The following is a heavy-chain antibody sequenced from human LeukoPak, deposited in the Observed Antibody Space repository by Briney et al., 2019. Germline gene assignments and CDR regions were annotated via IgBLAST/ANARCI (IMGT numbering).Heavy chain of an antibody. Sequence: GGTLRLSCAASGFTFSNYWMSWVRQAPGKGLEWVANIKKDGSETHYVDSVMGRFTISRDNAKNPLYLQMNSLRAQDTALYYCARAGSWDTTSYQWGQGALVTVSS. CDR1: GFTFSNYW. CDR2: IKKDGSET. CDR3: ARAGSWDTTSYQ. J-gene: IGHJ4*02. D-gene: IGHD2-2*01. V-gene: IGHV3-7*01.